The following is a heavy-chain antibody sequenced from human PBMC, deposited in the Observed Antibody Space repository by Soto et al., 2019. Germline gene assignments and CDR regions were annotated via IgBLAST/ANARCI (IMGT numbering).Heavy chain of an antibody. V-gene: IGHV1-69*01. CDR1: GGTFSSYG. Sequence: QVQLVQSGAEVKKPGSSVKVSCKASGGTFSSYGISWVRQAPGQGVEWMGGTITIFGTANYAQKFQGRVTITADESTSTAYMELSGLRSEDTAVYYCATPRGHDYGDFGAFDIWGQGTMVTVSS. J-gene: IGHJ3*02. CDR2: TITIFGTA. D-gene: IGHD4-17*01. CDR3: ATPRGHDYGDFGAFDI.